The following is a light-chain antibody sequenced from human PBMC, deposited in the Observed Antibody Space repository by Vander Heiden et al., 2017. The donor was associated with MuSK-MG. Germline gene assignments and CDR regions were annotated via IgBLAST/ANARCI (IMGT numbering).Light chain of an antibody. V-gene: IGKV1-6*02. CDR1: QAIRVD. J-gene: IGKJ2*01. CDR2: AAS. CDR3: LQDNNYPYT. Sequence: IQMIQSPSSLSASVGDTVTITCRASQAIRVDVAWYQQKPGKAPKLLIYAASTLQGGVPSRFSGSGSGTDFTLTISSLQPEDFATFYCLQDNNYPYTFGQGTNLEIK.